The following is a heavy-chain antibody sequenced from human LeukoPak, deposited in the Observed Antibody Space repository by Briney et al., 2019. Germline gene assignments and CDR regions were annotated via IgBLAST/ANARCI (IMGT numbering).Heavy chain of an antibody. D-gene: IGHD6-19*01. V-gene: IGHV3-33*01. Sequence: PGRSLRLSCAASGFTFSTYGMHWVRQAPGKGLEWVAVIWYDGSKKYYADSVKGRFTISRDDSKNTLYLQMNSLRAEDTAVYYSARDVGNGWYHFDYWGQGTLVTVSS. CDR1: GFTFSTYG. CDR2: IWYDGSKK. CDR3: ARDVGNGWYHFDY. J-gene: IGHJ4*02.